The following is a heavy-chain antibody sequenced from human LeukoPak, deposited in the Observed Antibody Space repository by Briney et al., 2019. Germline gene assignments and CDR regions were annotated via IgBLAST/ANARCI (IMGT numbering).Heavy chain of an antibody. D-gene: IGHD3-10*01. V-gene: IGHV3-23*01. CDR3: AKHYGSGTYYNYPDY. Sequence: GGSLRLSCAASGFTFSSYAMSWVRRAPGKGLEWVSAISSNGGGTFYADSVKGQFTISRDNSQNTLYLQMNSLRAEDTAIYYCAKHYGSGTYYNYPDYWGQGTLDTVSS. CDR2: ISSNGGGT. J-gene: IGHJ4*02. CDR1: GFTFSSYA.